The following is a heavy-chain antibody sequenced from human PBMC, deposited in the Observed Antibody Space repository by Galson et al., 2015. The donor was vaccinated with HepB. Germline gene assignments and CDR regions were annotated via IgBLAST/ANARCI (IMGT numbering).Heavy chain of an antibody. CDR1: GFTFSSYW. Sequence: SLRLSCAASGFTFSSYWMHWVRHAPGKGLVWVSRINSDGSSTSYADSVKGRFTISRDNAKNTLYLQMNSLRAEDTAVYYCARTGGEGGGRAAAGPFDPWGQGTLVTVSS. J-gene: IGHJ5*02. CDR2: INSDGSST. CDR3: ARTGGEGGGRAAAGPFDP. D-gene: IGHD6-13*01. V-gene: IGHV3-74*01.